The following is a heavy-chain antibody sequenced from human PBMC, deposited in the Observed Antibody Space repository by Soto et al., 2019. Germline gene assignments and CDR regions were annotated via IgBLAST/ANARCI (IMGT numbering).Heavy chain of an antibody. J-gene: IGHJ6*02. V-gene: IGHV3-13*01. Sequence: EVQLVESGGGLVQPGGSLRLSCVASGFTFRTYDRHWVRQPTGEGLEWISTIDTAGHTYYLGSVKGRFTVSRENAENSLYLQMNSLGVGDTAVYYCARERYYGLGSYSYYYGMDVWGQGTPVTVSS. CDR3: ARERYYGLGSYSYYYGMDV. D-gene: IGHD3-10*01. CDR1: GFTFRTYD. CDR2: IDTAGHT.